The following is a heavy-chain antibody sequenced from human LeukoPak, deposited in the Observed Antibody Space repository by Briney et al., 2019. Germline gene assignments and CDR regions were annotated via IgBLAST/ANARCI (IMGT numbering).Heavy chain of an antibody. CDR3: AGRAQTTGWSFDY. D-gene: IGHD6-19*01. J-gene: IGHJ4*02. V-gene: IGHV4-4*07. Sequence: SSGTLSLTCIVSGGSISSHYWSWIRQPAGKGLEWIGQIHTSGSTNYNPSLKSRVAMSVDTSKNQFSLELSSVTAADTAVYYCAGRAQTTGWSFDYWGQGALVTVSS. CDR1: GGSISSHY. CDR2: IHTSGST.